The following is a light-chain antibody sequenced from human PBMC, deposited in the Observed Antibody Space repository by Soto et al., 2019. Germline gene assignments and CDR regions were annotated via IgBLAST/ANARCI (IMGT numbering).Light chain of an antibody. Sequence: DIQLTQSPSFLSASVGDRVTITCRASQGISSYLAWYQQNPGKAPKLLIYAASTLQSGVPSRFGGSGSGTEFTLTISSLQPEDFATYYCQHLNSYASITFGQGTRLEIK. CDR3: QHLNSYASIT. CDR2: AAS. CDR1: QGISSY. J-gene: IGKJ5*01. V-gene: IGKV1-9*01.